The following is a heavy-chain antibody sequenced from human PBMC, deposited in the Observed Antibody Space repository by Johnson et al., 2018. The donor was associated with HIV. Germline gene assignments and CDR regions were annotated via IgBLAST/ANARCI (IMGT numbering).Heavy chain of an antibody. CDR3: ASGEDYGGNYGALDI. V-gene: IGHV3-30*01. CDR1: RFTFSSYA. Sequence: QVQLVESGGGVVQPGRSLRLSCAASRFTFSSYAMHWVRQAPGKGLEWVAVISYDGSKRYYADSVRGRFTMSRDNSKNMLYLQVNGLRVEDTAVVYCASGEDYGGNYGALDIWGQGTMVTVSS. CDR2: ISYDGSKR. D-gene: IGHD4-23*01. J-gene: IGHJ3*02.